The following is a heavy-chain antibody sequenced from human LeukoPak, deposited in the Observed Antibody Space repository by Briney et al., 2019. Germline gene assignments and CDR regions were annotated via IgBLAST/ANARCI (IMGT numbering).Heavy chain of an antibody. Sequence: GASVKVSCKASGGTFSSYAISWVRQAPGQGLEWMGGIIPIFGTANYAQKFQGRVTITTDESTSTAYMELSSLRSEDTAVYYCARSPARAISNYYYYMDVWGKGTTVTVSS. CDR1: GGTFSSYA. J-gene: IGHJ6*03. D-gene: IGHD2-2*02. CDR2: IIPIFGTA. V-gene: IGHV1-69*05. CDR3: ARSPARAISNYYYYMDV.